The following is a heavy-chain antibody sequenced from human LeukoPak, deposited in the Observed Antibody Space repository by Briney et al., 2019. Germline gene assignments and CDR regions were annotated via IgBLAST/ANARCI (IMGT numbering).Heavy chain of an antibody. J-gene: IGHJ4*02. CDR3: ARVCSGGSCLDY. CDR2: MNPHSGDA. CDR1: GYRFTIYY. Sequence: VASVKVSCKASGYRFTIYYINWVRQATGHGPEWMGWMNPHSGDADYAQKFQGRVTMTRSTSIDTAYMVLNSLTAEDTAVYYCARVCSGGSCLDYWGQGTLVTVSS. V-gene: IGHV1-8*01. D-gene: IGHD2-15*01.